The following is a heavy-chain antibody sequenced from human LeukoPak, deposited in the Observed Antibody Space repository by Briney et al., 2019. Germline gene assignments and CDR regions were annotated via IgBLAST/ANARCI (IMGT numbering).Heavy chain of an antibody. J-gene: IGHJ4*02. CDR1: GFTFSSCW. Sequence: PGGSLRLSCTASGFTFSSCWMNWVRQAPGKGLEWAANIKQDGSEKYSVDSVKGRFTISRDNAKKSLYLQMNSLRAEDTAVYYCARETEMANLDYWGQGTLVTVSS. V-gene: IGHV3-7*04. CDR2: IKQDGSEK. CDR3: ARETEMANLDY. D-gene: IGHD5-24*01.